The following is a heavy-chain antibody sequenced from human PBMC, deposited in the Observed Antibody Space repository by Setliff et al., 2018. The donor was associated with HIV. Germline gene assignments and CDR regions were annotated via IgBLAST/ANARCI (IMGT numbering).Heavy chain of an antibody. D-gene: IGHD3-10*01. J-gene: IGHJ3*02. Sequence: GESLRLSCAASGFTFSNYAMGWVRQGPGKGLEWVSTVGAVGSPTHYAESVRGRFTISKDNSKSTLSLQMNSLREEDTAVYFCAKVFAFGIDGFDIWGQGTMVTVSS. CDR1: GFTFSNYA. CDR2: VGAVGSPT. V-gene: IGHV3-23*01. CDR3: AKVFAFGIDGFDI.